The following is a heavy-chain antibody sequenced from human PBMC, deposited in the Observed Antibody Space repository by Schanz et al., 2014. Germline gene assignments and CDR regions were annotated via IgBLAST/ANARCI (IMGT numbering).Heavy chain of an antibody. Sequence: VQLVESGGGLAQPGGSLRLSCAASGFTFSNYAMNWVRQAPGKGLKWVSGIRGSGGSTYYADSVKGRFTISRDNSKNTLYLQMNSLRAEDTAVYYCVREDMVRGIRAFDIWGQGTMVTVSS. CDR3: VREDMVRGIRAFDI. J-gene: IGHJ3*02. V-gene: IGHV3-23*04. D-gene: IGHD3-10*01. CDR2: IRGSGGST. CDR1: GFTFSNYA.